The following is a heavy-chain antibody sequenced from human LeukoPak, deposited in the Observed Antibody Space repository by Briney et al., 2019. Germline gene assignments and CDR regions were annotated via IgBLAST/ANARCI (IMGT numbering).Heavy chain of an antibody. V-gene: IGHV4-31*03. CDR2: IYYSGST. J-gene: IGHJ4*02. Sequence: SETLSLTCTVSGGSISSGGYYWSWIRQHPGKGLEWIGYIYYSGSTYYNPSLKSRVTISVDTSKNQFSLKLSSVPAADTAVYYCARALAYCGGDCSPPFDYWGQGTLVTVSS. CDR1: GGSISSGGYY. CDR3: ARALAYCGGDCSPPFDY. D-gene: IGHD2-21*02.